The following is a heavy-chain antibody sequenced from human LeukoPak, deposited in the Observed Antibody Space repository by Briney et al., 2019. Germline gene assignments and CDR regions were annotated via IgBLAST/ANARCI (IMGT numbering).Heavy chain of an antibody. J-gene: IGHJ4*02. CDR1: GGSISSYY. Sequence: SETLSLTCTVSGGSISSYYWSWIRHPPGKGLEWIGNIYYSGSTNYNPSLTSRVTISVDTSKKRFYLNVSSVTAAHTALDYCAGVYAPYGDRAWGFGFDSWGQGPRVTASP. CDR3: AGVYAPYGDRAWGFGFDS. CDR2: IYYSGST. V-gene: IGHV4-59*01. D-gene: IGHD4-17*01.